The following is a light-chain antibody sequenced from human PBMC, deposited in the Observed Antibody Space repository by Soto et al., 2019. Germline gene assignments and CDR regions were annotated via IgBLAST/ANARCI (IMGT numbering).Light chain of an antibody. Sequence: DIQMTRSPSTLSASVGDRVTITCRASQMIDTWLDWYQQKPGKAPKLLIYEASSLDVAVPSRFSGSGSEKEFTSIIGSLQLVDYATYYNQDYNGYSWTIGQVIKVEIX. CDR1: QMIDTW. J-gene: IGKJ1*01. CDR2: EAS. CDR3: QDYNGYSWT. V-gene: IGKV1-5*03.